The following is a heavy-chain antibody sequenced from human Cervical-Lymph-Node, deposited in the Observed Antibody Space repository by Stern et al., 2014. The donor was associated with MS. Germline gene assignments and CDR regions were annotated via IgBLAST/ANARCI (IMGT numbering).Heavy chain of an antibody. J-gene: IGHJ4*02. V-gene: IGHV3-7*01. Sequence: EVQLAESGGGLVQPGGSLRLSCAASGLTLSDFWMNWVRQAPGKGLEWVANINQDGGVTYYVDSVKGRFTISRDNTKNSLYLQMNSLTAEDSAVYYCVAGTGWLPNFWGQGSLVTVSS. CDR3: VAGTGWLPNF. D-gene: IGHD5-12*01. CDR1: GLTLSDFW. CDR2: INQDGGVT.